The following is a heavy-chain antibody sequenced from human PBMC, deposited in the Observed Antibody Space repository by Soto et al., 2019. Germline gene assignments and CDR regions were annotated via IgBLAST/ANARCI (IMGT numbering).Heavy chain of an antibody. CDR2: IHYSGST. Sequence: PSETLSLTCTVSGGSISSGGYYWSWIRQHPGKGLEWIGFIHYSGSTNYNPSLKGRVTMSVDTSKNQFSLKLTSVNTADTAIYYCTRGGDPYKTGHWGQGTLVTVS. CDR1: GGSISSGGYY. J-gene: IGHJ4*02. V-gene: IGHV4-61*08. CDR3: TRGGDPYKTGH. D-gene: IGHD2-21*01.